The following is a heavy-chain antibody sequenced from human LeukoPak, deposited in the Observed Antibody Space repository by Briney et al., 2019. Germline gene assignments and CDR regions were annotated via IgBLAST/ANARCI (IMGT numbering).Heavy chain of an antibody. J-gene: IGHJ4*02. CDR3: ARGSNYFDY. V-gene: IGHV4-61*05. D-gene: IGHD2-2*01. Sequence: SETLSLTCTVSGGSISSSSYYWGWIRQPPGKGLEWIGYIYYSGSTNYNPSLKSRVTISVDTSKNQFSLKLSSVTAGDTAVYYCARGSNYFDYWGQGTLVTVSS. CDR1: GGSISSSSYY. CDR2: IYYSGST.